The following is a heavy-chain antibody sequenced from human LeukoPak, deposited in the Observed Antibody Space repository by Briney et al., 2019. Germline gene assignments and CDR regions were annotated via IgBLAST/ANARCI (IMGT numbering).Heavy chain of an antibody. CDR3: ARGSRGYSPFDY. CDR1: GFTFSSYW. Sequence: GGSLRLSCAVSGFTFSSYWMSWVRQAPGKGLEWVANIKQDGSEKYYVDSVKGRFTISRDNAKNSLYLQMNSLRAEDTAVYYCARGSRGYSPFDYWGQGTLVTVSS. V-gene: IGHV3-7*01. CDR2: IKQDGSEK. J-gene: IGHJ4*02. D-gene: IGHD5-18*01.